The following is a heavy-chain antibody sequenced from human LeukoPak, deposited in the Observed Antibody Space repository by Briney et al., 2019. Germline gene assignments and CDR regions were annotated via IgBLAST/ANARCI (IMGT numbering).Heavy chain of an antibody. D-gene: IGHD3-9*01. CDR1: GFTFSNAW. CDR2: IKSKTDGGTT. J-gene: IGHJ6*03. CDR3: TTDKGPGPLLRYFDWLSHYYYYMDV. V-gene: IGHV3-15*01. Sequence: GGSLRLSCAASGFTFSNAWMSWVRQAPGKGLEWVGRIKSKTDGGTTDYAAPVKGRFTISRDDSKNTLYLQMNSLKIEDTAVYYCTTDKGPGPLLRYFDWLSHYYYYMDVWGKGTTVTVSS.